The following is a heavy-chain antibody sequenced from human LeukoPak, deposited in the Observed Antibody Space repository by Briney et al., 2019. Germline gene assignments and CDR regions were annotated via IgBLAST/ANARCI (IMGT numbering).Heavy chain of an antibody. J-gene: IGHJ4*02. CDR2: INHSGST. V-gene: IGHV4-34*01. CDR3: ARDPTAVGLYYDSSGRLDY. Sequence: SETLSLTCAVYGGSFSGYYWSWIRQPPGKGLEWIGEINHSGSTNYNPSLKSRVTISVDTSKNQFSLKLSSVTAADTAVYYCARDPTAVGLYYDSSGRLDYWGQGTLVTVSS. CDR1: GGSFSGYY. D-gene: IGHD3-22*01.